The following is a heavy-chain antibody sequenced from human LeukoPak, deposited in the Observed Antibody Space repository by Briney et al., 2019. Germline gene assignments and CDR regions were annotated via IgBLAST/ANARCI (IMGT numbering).Heavy chain of an antibody. Sequence: SETLSLTCNVSGDSISNYYWSRIRQPPGKGLEWIGYIYYSGSTKYNPSLKSRVTISVDTSKNQFSLKLSSVTAADTAVYYCARKLAGGYCSSTSCHGSGNWFDPWGQGTLVTVSS. D-gene: IGHD2-2*01. J-gene: IGHJ5*02. V-gene: IGHV4-59*12. CDR1: GDSISNYY. CDR2: IYYSGST. CDR3: ARKLAGGYCSSTSCHGSGNWFDP.